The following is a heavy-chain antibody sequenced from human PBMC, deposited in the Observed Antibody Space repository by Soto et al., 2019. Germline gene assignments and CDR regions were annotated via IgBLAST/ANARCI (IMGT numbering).Heavy chain of an antibody. CDR3: ARGVAVARLYWFDP. V-gene: IGHV4-31*03. CDR1: GDSISSGVYY. Sequence: SETLSLTCSVSGDSISSGVYYWTWIRQHPGKGLEWIGYIYYNGSTHYNPSLKSRTTISLDTSKNQFSLRLSSVTAVDTAIYYCARGVAVARLYWFDPWGRGTPVTVSS. D-gene: IGHD6-19*01. CDR2: IYYNGST. J-gene: IGHJ5*02.